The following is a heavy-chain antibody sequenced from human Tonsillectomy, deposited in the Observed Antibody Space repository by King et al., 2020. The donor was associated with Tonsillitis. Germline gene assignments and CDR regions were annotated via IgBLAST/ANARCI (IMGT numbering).Heavy chain of an antibody. Sequence: VQLVESGGGVVQPGRSLRLSCAASGFTFSSYAIHWVRQAPGKGLEWVAVISYDGINKYNADSVKGRFTICRDNSKNTLYLQMNSLRTEDTAVYYCARVGYNYGLYNWFDPWGQGTLVTVSS. V-gene: IGHV3-30*04. D-gene: IGHD5-18*01. J-gene: IGHJ5*02. CDR2: ISYDGINK. CDR3: ARVGYNYGLYNWFDP. CDR1: GFTFSSYA.